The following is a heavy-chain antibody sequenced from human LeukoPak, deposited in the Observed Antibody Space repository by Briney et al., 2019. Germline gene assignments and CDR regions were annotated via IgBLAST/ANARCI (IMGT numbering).Heavy chain of an antibody. D-gene: IGHD4-17*01. Sequence: PSETLSLTCTVSGGSISSYYWSWLRQPPGKGLEWIGYIYYSGSPNYNPSLKSRVTISVDTAKNQFSLKLSAVTAADTAVYYWARGVYGDHLFDYWGQGTRATVSS. CDR2: IYYSGSP. J-gene: IGHJ4*02. CDR3: ARGVYGDHLFDY. CDR1: GGSISSYY. V-gene: IGHV4-59*01.